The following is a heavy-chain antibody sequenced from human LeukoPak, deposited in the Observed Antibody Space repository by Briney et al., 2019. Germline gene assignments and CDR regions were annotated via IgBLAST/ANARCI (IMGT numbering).Heavy chain of an antibody. J-gene: IGHJ4*02. Sequence: SETLSLTCNVSGGSISSYYWTWIRQPAGKGLEWVGRFYSSENTNYNPSLKSRVTMSVDTSKNQFSLKLTSVTAAGTAVYYCARGGRHSGNYHYYDYWGRGTLATVSS. CDR3: ARGGRHSGNYHYYDY. CDR2: FYSSENT. D-gene: IGHD3-22*01. CDR1: GGSISSYY. V-gene: IGHV4-4*07.